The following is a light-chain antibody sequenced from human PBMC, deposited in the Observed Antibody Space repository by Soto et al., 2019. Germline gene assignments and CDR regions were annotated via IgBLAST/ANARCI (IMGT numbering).Light chain of an antibody. J-gene: IGKJ1*01. Sequence: DIQMTQSPSSLSASVGDRVTIPCRASRSINTYVHWYQQRPGKAPELLIYSASNLHTGVPSRFSGSGSGTDFTFTINNLLPEDFAIYYCQQTYSTPRTFGQGTKVDIK. CDR1: RSINTY. V-gene: IGKV1-39*01. CDR3: QQTYSTPRT. CDR2: SAS.